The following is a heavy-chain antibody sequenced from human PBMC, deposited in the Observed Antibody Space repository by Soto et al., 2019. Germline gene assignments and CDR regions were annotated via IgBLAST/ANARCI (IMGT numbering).Heavy chain of an antibody. D-gene: IGHD3-22*01. J-gene: IGHJ3*02. CDR3: AREADSSGDYPVRAFDI. CDR2: IIPIFGTA. V-gene: IGHV1-69*13. CDR1: GGTFSSYA. Sequence: GASVKVSCKASGGTFSSYAISWVRQAPGQGLEWMGGIIPIFGTANYAQKFQGRVTITADESTSTAYMELSSLRSEDTAVYYCAREADSSGDYPVRAFDIWGQGTMVIVAS.